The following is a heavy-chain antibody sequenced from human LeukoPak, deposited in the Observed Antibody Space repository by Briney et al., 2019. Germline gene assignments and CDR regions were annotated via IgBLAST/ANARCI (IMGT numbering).Heavy chain of an antibody. CDR3: AREDLYYYDSSGSEYFQH. CDR1: GYTFTGYY. V-gene: IGHV1-2*02. J-gene: IGHJ1*01. Sequence: ASVKVSCKASGYTFTGYYMQWVRQAPGQGLEWMGWINPNSGGTNYAQKFQGRVTMTRDTSISTAYMELSRLRSDDTAVYYCAREDLYYYDSSGSEYFQHWGQGTLVTVSS. CDR2: INPNSGGT. D-gene: IGHD3-22*01.